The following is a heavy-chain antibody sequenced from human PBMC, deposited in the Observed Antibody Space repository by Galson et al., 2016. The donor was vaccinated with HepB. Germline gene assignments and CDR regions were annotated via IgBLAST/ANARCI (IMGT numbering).Heavy chain of an antibody. J-gene: IGHJ1*01. V-gene: IGHV3-33*06. Sequence: SLRLSCAVSGFGFSDYWMTWVRQAPGKGLEWVADIWYDGSNKYYADSVKGRLTISRDNSKNTVYLQMNSLRVEDTAVYYCAKGLDYSDSSGDSYLQYWGHGTHVTVSS. CDR1: GFGFSDYW. CDR3: AKGLDYSDSSGDSYLQY. D-gene: IGHD3-22*01. CDR2: IWYDGSNK.